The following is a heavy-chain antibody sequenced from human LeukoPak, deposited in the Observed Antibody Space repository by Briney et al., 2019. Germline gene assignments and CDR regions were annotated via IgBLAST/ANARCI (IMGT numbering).Heavy chain of an antibody. CDR3: ARSEWELGAFDI. Sequence: SQTLSPTCTVSGGSISSGDYYWSWIRQPPGKGLEWIGCIYYSGSTYYNPSLKSRVTISVDTSNNQFSLKLSSVTAADTAVYYCARSEWELGAFDIWGQGTMVTVSS. J-gene: IGHJ3*02. CDR2: IYYSGST. D-gene: IGHD1-26*01. CDR1: GGSISSGDYY. V-gene: IGHV4-30-4*08.